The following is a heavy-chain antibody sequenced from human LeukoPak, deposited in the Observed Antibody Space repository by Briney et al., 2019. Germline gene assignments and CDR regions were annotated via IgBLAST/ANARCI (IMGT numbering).Heavy chain of an antibody. V-gene: IGHV1-2*02. CDR3: ARNYYGSGSQILIDC. CDR2: INPNSGGT. D-gene: IGHD3-10*01. J-gene: IGHJ4*02. Sequence: GASVKVSCKASGYTFTGYYMHWVRQAPGQGLEWMGWINPNSGGTNYAQKFQGRVTMTRDTSISTAYMELSRLRSDDTAVYYCARNYYGSGSQILIDCWGQGTLVTVSS. CDR1: GYTFTGYY.